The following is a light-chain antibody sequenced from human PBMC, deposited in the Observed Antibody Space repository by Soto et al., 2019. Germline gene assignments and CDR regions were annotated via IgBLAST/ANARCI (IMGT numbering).Light chain of an antibody. CDR1: KIGSKS. Sequence: YELTQPPPVSVAPGPTARNTRGGNKIGSKSVHWYQQKPGQAPVLVVYDDSDRPSGIPERFSGSNSGNTATLTISRVEAGDEADYYCQVWDSSSDHPGVFGTGTKVTVL. J-gene: IGLJ1*01. CDR3: QVWDSSSDHPGV. V-gene: IGLV3-21*02. CDR2: DDS.